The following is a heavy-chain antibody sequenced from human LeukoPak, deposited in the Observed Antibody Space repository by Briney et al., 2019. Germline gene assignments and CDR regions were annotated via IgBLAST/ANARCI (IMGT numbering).Heavy chain of an antibody. D-gene: IGHD2-15*01. CDR2: ISPNSGDT. CDR1: GYTFPSYH. CDR3: ARGDRRYCSGGSCYSGRWFDP. Sequence: ASVKVSCKASGYTFPSYHINWVRQAPGQGLEWMGWISPNSGDTGYIQKFKGRVTLTTNSSISTVYMELGSLRSEDTAVYYCARGDRRYCSGGSCYSGRWFDPWGQGTLVTVSS. V-gene: IGHV1-8*01. J-gene: IGHJ5*02.